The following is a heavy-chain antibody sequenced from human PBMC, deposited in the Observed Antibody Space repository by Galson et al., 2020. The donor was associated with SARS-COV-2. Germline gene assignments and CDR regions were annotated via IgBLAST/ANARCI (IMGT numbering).Heavy chain of an antibody. Sequence: TGGSLRLSCAASGLIFTAYYMSCVSQPQGKGLEWVSCISSSGASYYSDSVKGRFTISRDISKNTLYLQMNTLRVEDTAIYYCVKDQSGSHYRHDYWGQGTLVTVSS. CDR2: ISSSGAS. CDR1: GLIFTAYY. D-gene: IGHD1-26*01. J-gene: IGHJ4*02. CDR3: VKDQSGSHYRHDY. V-gene: IGHV3-23*01.